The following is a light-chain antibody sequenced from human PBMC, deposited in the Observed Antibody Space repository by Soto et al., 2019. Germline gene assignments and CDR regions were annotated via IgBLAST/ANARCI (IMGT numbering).Light chain of an antibody. CDR2: GAS. V-gene: IGKV3-20*01. Sequence: EIVLTQSPGTLSLSPGERATLSCRASQNVSSSYLAWYQQKPGQAPRLLTYGASSRATGIPDRFSGSGSGTDFTLTISRLEPEDFAVYYCQQYGSSPMYTFGQGTKLEIK. J-gene: IGKJ2*01. CDR3: QQYGSSPMYT. CDR1: QNVSSSY.